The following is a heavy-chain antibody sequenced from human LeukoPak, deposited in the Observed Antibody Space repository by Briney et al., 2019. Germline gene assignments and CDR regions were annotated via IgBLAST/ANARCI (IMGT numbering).Heavy chain of an antibody. CDR1: GGSISSYY. D-gene: IGHD2/OR15-2a*01. CDR3: ATGVRRFLYYYYYMDV. Sequence: SETLSLTCTVSGGSISSYYWSWIRQPPGKGLEWIGYIYYSGSTNYNPSLKSRVTISVDTSKNQFSLKLSSVTAADTAVYYCATGVRRFLYYYYYMDVWGKGTTVTVSS. V-gene: IGHV4-59*01. CDR2: IYYSGST. J-gene: IGHJ6*03.